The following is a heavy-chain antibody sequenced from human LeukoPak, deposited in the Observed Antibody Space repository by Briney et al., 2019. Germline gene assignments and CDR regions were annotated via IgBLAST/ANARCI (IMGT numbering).Heavy chain of an antibody. D-gene: IGHD3-9*01. Sequence: SETLSLTCTVSGGSISSYYWSWIRQPPGKGLEWIGYIYYSGGTNYNPSLKSRVTISVDTSKNQFSLKLSSVTAADTAVYYCARGDHYDILTGYYTAIFDYWGQGTLVTVSS. J-gene: IGHJ4*02. CDR3: ARGDHYDILTGYYTAIFDY. CDR1: GGSISSYY. CDR2: IYYSGGT. V-gene: IGHV4-59*08.